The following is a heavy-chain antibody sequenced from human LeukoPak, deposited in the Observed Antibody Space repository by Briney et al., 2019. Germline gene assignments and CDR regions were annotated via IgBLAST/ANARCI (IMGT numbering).Heavy chain of an antibody. CDR3: LAGGGY. V-gene: IGHV3-7*01. D-gene: IGHD3-10*01. J-gene: IGHJ4*02. Sequence: GGSLRLSCAASGFTFSNAWMSWVRQAPGKGLEWVANIKPDGSETYYVDSVKGRFTVTRDNAQSSLHLQMDSLRGEDTAVYYCLAGGGYWGQGTLVTVSS. CDR2: IKPDGSET. CDR1: GFTFSNAW.